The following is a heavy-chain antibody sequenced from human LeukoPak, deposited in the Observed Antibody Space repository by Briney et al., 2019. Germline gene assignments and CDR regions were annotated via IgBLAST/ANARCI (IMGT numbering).Heavy chain of an antibody. D-gene: IGHD1-26*01. Sequence: ASVKVSCKVSGYTFTDYYMHWVQQAPGEGLEWMGLVDPEDGETIYAEKFQGRVTITADTSTDTAYMELSSLRSEDTAVYYCATVGGSYGGYFDYWGQGSLVTVSS. CDR3: ATVGGSYGGYFDY. CDR2: VDPEDGET. V-gene: IGHV1-69-2*01. J-gene: IGHJ4*02. CDR1: GYTFTDYY.